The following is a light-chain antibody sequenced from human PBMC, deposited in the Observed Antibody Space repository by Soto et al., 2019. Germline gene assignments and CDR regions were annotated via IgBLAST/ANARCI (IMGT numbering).Light chain of an antibody. CDR2: DVS. CDR3: SLYTGSSTPV. Sequence: QSVLTQPASVSGSPGQSITISCTGTSSDVGGYNYVSWYQQHPGKAPQTMIYDVSNRPSGVSNRFSGSSSGNKASLTITGVQADDESDYYCSLYTGSSTPVFGGGTKLTVL. J-gene: IGLJ2*01. V-gene: IGLV2-14*01. CDR1: SSDVGGYNY.